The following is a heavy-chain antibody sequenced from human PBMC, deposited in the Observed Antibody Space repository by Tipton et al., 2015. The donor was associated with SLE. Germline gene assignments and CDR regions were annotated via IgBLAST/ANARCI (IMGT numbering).Heavy chain of an antibody. CDR2: IYYSGST. CDR3: ARGGTAFDI. CDR1: GGSISSSSYY. D-gene: IGHD3-16*01. V-gene: IGHV4-39*07. Sequence: LRLSCTVSGGSISSSSYYWGWIRQPPGKGLEWIGSIYYSGSTYYNPSLKSRVTISVDTSKNQLSLKVNSVTAADTAVFYCARGGTAFDIWGQGIMVTVSS. J-gene: IGHJ3*02.